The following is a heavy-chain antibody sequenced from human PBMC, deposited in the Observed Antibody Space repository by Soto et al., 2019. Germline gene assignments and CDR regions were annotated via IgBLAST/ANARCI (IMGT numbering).Heavy chain of an antibody. CDR1: GYTFTSYA. J-gene: IGHJ4*02. Sequence: VQLVQSGAEVKKPGASVKISCKASGYTFTSYALHWVRQAPGQRLECLGWINAGNGNTKYSQRFHGRVTITRDTSASTAYMELSSLRSEDTAVYYCARDPHDYGDYYFDYWGQGTLVTVSS. D-gene: IGHD4-17*01. CDR2: INAGNGNT. CDR3: ARDPHDYGDYYFDY. V-gene: IGHV1-3*01.